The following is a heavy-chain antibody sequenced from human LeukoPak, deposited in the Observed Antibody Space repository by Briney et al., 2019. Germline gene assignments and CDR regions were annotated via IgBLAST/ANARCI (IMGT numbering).Heavy chain of an antibody. D-gene: IGHD6-19*01. CDR1: GYTFTSYA. Sequence: GASVKVSCKASGYTFTSYAMNWVRQAPGQGLEWMGWINPKSGGTNYAQKFEGRVTMTRDTSITTAYLELSSLRPDDTAVYYCARGVFSSLIEVNYYFFNVWGKGTTVTVSS. J-gene: IGHJ6*03. CDR3: ARGVFSSLIEVNYYFFNV. CDR2: INPKSGGT. V-gene: IGHV1-2*02.